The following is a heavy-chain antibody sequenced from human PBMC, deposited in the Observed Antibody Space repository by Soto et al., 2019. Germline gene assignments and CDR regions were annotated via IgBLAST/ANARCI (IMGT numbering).Heavy chain of an antibody. J-gene: IGHJ6*02. CDR1: GDTISTGGYT. V-gene: IGHV4-30-2*01. Sequence: PSETLSLTCDVSGDTISTGGYTWAWIRQPPGEALEWIGHTYHSGNPYYNPSLKSRVTISVDTSKNQFSLKLSSVTAADTAVYYCARGGFSYGWAYYYYGMDFRGQGSTVTGSS. CDR2: TYHSGNP. CDR3: ARGGFSYGWAYYYYGMDF. D-gene: IGHD5-18*01.